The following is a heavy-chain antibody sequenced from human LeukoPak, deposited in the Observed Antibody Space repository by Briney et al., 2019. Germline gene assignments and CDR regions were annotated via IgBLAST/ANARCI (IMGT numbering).Heavy chain of an antibody. D-gene: IGHD1-26*01. V-gene: IGHV1-2*02. CDR3: ASSIVGATIDP. J-gene: IGHJ5*02. CDR2: INPNSGGT. CDR1: GYTFTGYY. Sequence: APESVSCKASGYTFTGYYMHWVRQAPGQGLEWMGWINPNSGGTNYAQKFQGRVTMTRDTSISTAYMELSRLRSDDTAVYYCASSIVGATIDPWGQGTLFTVSS.